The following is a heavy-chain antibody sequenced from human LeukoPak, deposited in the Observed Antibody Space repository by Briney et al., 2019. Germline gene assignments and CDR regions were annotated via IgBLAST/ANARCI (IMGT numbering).Heavy chain of an antibody. V-gene: IGHV3-43*01. CDR1: GFTFDDYT. CDR2: ISWDGANT. D-gene: IGHD3-10*01. Sequence: GGSLRLSCAASGFTFDDYTMHWVRHAPGKGLEWVSLISWDGANTYYADSVKGRFTISRDNSKNSLYLHMNSLRTEDTALYYCAKDKEGSFDYWGQGTLVTVSS. J-gene: IGHJ4*02. CDR3: AKDKEGSFDY.